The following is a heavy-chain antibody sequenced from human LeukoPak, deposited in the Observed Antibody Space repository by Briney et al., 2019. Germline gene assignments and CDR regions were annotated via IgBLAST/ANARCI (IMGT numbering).Heavy chain of an antibody. Sequence: PGESLKIPCKGSGYSFNTYWIAWVRQMPGKGLEWMGIIYPGDSDTRYSPPFQGQVSISADKSINTAYLQWSSLKASDTAIYYCARRQYCSGGDCYSGAFDIWGQGTMVTVSS. D-gene: IGHD2-15*01. V-gene: IGHV5-51*01. CDR3: ARRQYCSGGDCYSGAFDI. CDR2: IYPGDSDT. J-gene: IGHJ3*02. CDR1: GYSFNTYW.